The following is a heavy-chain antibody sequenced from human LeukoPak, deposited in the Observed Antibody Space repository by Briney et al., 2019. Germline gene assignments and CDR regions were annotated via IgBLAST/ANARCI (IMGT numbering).Heavy chain of an antibody. Sequence: GGSLRLSCAASGFSFSDYHMIWIRQPPGKGLECVSYITFSGRTIHYADSVKGRFTISRDNARSSLYLQMNSLRAEDTAVYYCARLGSSWPNWFDPWGQGTLVTVSS. J-gene: IGHJ5*02. CDR2: ITFSGRTI. V-gene: IGHV3-11*01. CDR1: GFSFSDYH. D-gene: IGHD6-13*01. CDR3: ARLGSSWPNWFDP.